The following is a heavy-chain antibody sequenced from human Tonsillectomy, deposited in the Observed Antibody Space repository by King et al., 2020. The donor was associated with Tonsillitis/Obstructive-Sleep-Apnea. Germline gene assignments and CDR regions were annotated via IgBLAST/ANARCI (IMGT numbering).Heavy chain of an antibody. D-gene: IGHD3-10*01. CDR3: ARDGSGSYRYYHYMDV. J-gene: IGHJ6*03. CDR2: INTETGNP. Sequence: QLVQSGSELKKPGASVKVSCKASGYTFTSYAMNWVRQAPGQGLEWMGWINTETGNPTYAQDFTGRFVFSLDTSVSTAYLQISSLKAEDTAVYYCARDGSGSYRYYHYMDVWGKGTTVTVSS. V-gene: IGHV7-4-1*02. CDR1: GYTFTSYA.